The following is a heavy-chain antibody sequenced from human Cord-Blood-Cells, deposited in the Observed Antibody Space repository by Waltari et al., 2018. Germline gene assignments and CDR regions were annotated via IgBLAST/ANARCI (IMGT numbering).Heavy chain of an antibody. V-gene: IGHV1-2*02. Sequence: QVQLVQSGAEVKKPGASVKVSCKASGYTFTGYYMHWVRQAPGQGLEWMGWINPNSVGTNYAQKFQDRVTMTRDTSISTAYMELSRLRSDDTAVYYCARGVVDTAMVDYWGQGTLVTVSS. CDR2: INPNSVGT. J-gene: IGHJ4*02. D-gene: IGHD5-18*01. CDR3: ARGVVDTAMVDY. CDR1: GYTFTGYY.